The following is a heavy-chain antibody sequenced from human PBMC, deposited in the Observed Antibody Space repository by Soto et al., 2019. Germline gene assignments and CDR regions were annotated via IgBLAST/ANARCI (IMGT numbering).Heavy chain of an antibody. CDR3: ARVGEHRSSWPPYDY. Sequence: GASVKVSCKASGGTFSSYAISWVRQAPGQGLEWMGGIIPIFGTANYAQKFQGRVTITADKSTSTAYMELSSLRSEDTAVYYCARVGEHRSSWPPYDYWRQGTLVTVPS. V-gene: IGHV1-69*06. CDR1: GGTFSSYA. J-gene: IGHJ4*02. CDR2: IIPIFGTA. D-gene: IGHD6-13*01.